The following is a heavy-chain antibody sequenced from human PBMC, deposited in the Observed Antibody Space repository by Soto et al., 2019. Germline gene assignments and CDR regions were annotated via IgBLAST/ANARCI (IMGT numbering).Heavy chain of an antibody. Sequence: EVQLVESGGGLVQPGGSLRLSCAASGFTFSSYWMHWVRQAPGKGLVWVSRINSDGSSTRYADSVKGRFTISRDNAKNTLYLPMNSLRAEDTAVYYCVRTSLVVAAATREDYWGQGTLVTVSS. V-gene: IGHV3-74*01. CDR1: GFTFSSYW. CDR2: INSDGSST. D-gene: IGHD2-15*01. CDR3: VRTSLVVAAATREDY. J-gene: IGHJ4*02.